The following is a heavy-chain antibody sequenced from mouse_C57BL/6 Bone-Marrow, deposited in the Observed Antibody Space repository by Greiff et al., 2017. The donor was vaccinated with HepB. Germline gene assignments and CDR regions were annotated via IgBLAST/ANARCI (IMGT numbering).Heavy chain of an antibody. CDR1: GYTFTSDD. V-gene: IGHV1-85*01. D-gene: IGHD1-1*01. J-gene: IGHJ2*01. CDR2: IYPRDGST. CDR3: AIITTVEDY. Sequence: QVQLKQSGPELVKPGASVKLSCKASGYTFTSDDINWVKQRPGQGLEWIGWIYPRDGSTKYNEKFKGKATLTVDTSSSTANMELHSLTSEDSAVYFCAIITTVEDYWGQGTTLTVSS.